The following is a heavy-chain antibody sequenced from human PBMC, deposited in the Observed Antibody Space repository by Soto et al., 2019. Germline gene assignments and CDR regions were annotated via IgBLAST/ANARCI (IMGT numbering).Heavy chain of an antibody. CDR1: GFTFSSYA. J-gene: IGHJ4*02. V-gene: IGHV3-23*01. D-gene: IGHD3-9*01. Sequence: EVQLLESGGGLVQPGGSLRLSCAASGFTFSSYAMSWVRQAPGKGLEWVSAISGSGGSTYYADSVKGRFTISRDNSKNTLYLQMISLRGEDTAVYYCAMTYFGRTDYWGQGTLVTVSS. CDR3: AMTYFGRTDY. CDR2: ISGSGGST.